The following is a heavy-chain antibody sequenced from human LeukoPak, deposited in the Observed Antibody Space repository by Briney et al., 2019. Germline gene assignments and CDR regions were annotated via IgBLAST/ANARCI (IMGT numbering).Heavy chain of an antibody. CDR2: IAGSGGST. D-gene: IGHD6-13*01. V-gene: IGHV3-23*01. CDR1: GFTFINYA. CDR3: AKIAVAGYHPYSMDV. J-gene: IGHJ6*03. Sequence: GGSLRLSCAASGFTFINYAMSWVRQAPGKGLEWVSTIAGSGGSTYYGDSVKGRFTISRDNSKNTLYLQMNILRADDTAVYFCAKIAVAGYHPYSMDVWGKGTTVTVSS.